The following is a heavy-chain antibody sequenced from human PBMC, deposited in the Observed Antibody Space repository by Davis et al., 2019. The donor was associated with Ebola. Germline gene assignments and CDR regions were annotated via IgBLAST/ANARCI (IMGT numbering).Heavy chain of an antibody. CDR1: GFTLTNYA. D-gene: IGHD3-16*01. V-gene: IGHV3-30*04. CDR3: ARDIGGAGVY. Sequence: GGSLSPPCAAFGFTLTNYAMHWVRQAPGKGLAWAAVISYDGSYEYYADSVQGRFTISRDNSKNTLYLQMNSLRSEDTAIFYCARDIGGAGVYWGQGALVTVSS. J-gene: IGHJ4*02. CDR2: ISYDGSYE.